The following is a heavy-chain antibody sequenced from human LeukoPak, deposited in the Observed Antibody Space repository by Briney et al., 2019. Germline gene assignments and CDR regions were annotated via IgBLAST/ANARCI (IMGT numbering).Heavy chain of an antibody. D-gene: IGHD2-15*01. V-gene: IGHV1-18*01. CDR3: ARHTPQRFCGGGSCYDSQPLDF. CDR2: ISAYNGNT. CDR1: GYTFTSYG. Sequence: ASVKVSCKASGYTFTSYGISWVRQAPGQGLEWMGWISAYNGNTNYAQKLQGRVTMTTDTSTSTAYMELRGLRSDDTAVYYCARHTPQRFCGGGSCYDSQPLDFWGQGTLVTVSS. J-gene: IGHJ4*02.